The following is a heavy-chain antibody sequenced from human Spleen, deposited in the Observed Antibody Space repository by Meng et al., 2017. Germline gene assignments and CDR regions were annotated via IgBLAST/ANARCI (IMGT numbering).Heavy chain of an antibody. Sequence: QGRLEQSGAEMKQPGASGKLSCKPSGYNFPDYYIRWGRQAPGQGLEWMGRIDPKNGDTHDAQKFQGRVTMTGDTSIRTAYMDLSGMRSDDTAVYYCARDEDISAAGKLFGDYWGQGTLVTVSS. CDR3: ARDEDISAAGKLFGDY. D-gene: IGHD6-13*01. CDR1: GYNFPDYY. V-gene: IGHV1-2*06. CDR2: IDPKNGDT. J-gene: IGHJ4*02.